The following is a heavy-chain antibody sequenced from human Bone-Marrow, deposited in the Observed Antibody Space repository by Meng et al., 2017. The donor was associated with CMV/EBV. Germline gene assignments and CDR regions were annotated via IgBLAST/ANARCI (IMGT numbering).Heavy chain of an antibody. Sequence: GGSLRLSCAASGFTVSSNYMSWVRQAPGKGLEWVSVIYSGGSTYYADSVKGRFTISRDNSKNTLYLQMNSLRAEDTAVYYCARAPRYCSSTSCYMGDYFDYWGPGNLVTVSS. CDR1: GFTVSSNY. CDR3: ARAPRYCSSTSCYMGDYFDY. J-gene: IGHJ4*02. CDR2: IYSGGST. D-gene: IGHD2-2*02. V-gene: IGHV3-53*01.